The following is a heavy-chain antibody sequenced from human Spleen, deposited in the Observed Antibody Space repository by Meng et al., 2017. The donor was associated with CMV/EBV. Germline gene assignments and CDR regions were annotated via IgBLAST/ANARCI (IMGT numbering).Heavy chain of an antibody. J-gene: IGHJ4*02. CDR2: LSGSGAST. D-gene: IGHD3-10*01. CDR1: GFTFSRYA. CDR3: AKDRLGGSDFFDY. Sequence: GESLKISCAASGFTFSRYAMSWVRQAPGKGLEWVSSLSGSGASTYHADSVKGRLTISRDNSKNTLYLQMNSLRAEDTAVYYCAKDRLGGSDFFDYWGQGTLVTVSS. V-gene: IGHV3-23*01.